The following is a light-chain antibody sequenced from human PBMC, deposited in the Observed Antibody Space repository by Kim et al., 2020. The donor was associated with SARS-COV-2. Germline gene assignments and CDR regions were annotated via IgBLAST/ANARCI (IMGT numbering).Light chain of an antibody. CDR2: GAS. CDR3: QHNNNWWT. J-gene: IGKJ1*01. V-gene: IGKV3-15*01. CDR1: QSVSSN. Sequence: EIVMTQSPATLSVSPDERATLSCRASQSVSSNSAWYQQKPGQAPRLLIYGASTRATGIPARFSGSGSGTEFTLTISRLQSEDFAVYYCQHNNNWWTFGQGTKVDIK.